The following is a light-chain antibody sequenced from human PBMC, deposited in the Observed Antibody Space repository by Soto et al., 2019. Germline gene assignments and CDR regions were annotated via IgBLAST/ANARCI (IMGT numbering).Light chain of an antibody. CDR3: QQYNTYSPPWT. J-gene: IGKJ1*01. Sequence: DIQMTQSPSTLSASVGDRVTITCRASQSISNWLAWYQQKPGKAPRLLIYDASSLEGGVPSRFSGSGSGTEFTLTISSLQPVDFATYYCQQYNTYSPPWTFGQGTKVEI. V-gene: IGKV1-5*01. CDR2: DAS. CDR1: QSISNW.